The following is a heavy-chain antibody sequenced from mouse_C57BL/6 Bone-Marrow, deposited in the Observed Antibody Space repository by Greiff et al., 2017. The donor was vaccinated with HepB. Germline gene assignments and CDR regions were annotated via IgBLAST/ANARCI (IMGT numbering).Heavy chain of an antibody. CDR3: ARWNTTVSYWYFDV. Sequence: EVQLQQSGPELVKPGASVKISCKASGYTFTDYYMNWVKQSHGKSLEWIGDINPNNGGTSYNQKFKGKATLTVDKSSSTAYMELRSLTSEDSAVYYCARWNTTVSYWYFDVWGTGTTVTVSS. V-gene: IGHV1-26*01. CDR2: INPNNGGT. J-gene: IGHJ1*03. D-gene: IGHD1-1*01. CDR1: GYTFTDYY.